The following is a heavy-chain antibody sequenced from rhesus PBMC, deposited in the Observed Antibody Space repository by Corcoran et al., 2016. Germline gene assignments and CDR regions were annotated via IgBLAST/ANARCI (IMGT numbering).Heavy chain of an antibody. Sequence: QVTLKESGPALVKPTQTLTLTCTFSGFSVTTTGMAVAWVRQPPGKALEGLALLYWDDDKRSTTSFKRRLTPSKDTAKNQVVRTRTNADPVEAGTYYCERLVCGGVYCSRASLRVLDSWGQGVLVTVSS. D-gene: IGHD2-27*01. V-gene: IGHV2-174*01. CDR1: GFSVTTTGMA. CDR2: LYWDDDK. J-gene: IGHJ4*01. CDR3: ERLVCGGVYCSRASLRVLDS.